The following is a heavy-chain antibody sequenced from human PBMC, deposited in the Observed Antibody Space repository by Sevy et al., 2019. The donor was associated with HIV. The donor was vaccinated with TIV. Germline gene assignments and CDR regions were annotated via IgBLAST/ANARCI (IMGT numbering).Heavy chain of an antibody. V-gene: IGHV4-34*01. CDR1: GGSFSGYY. CDR3: ARAYGSGSYSVERRRRPFDY. J-gene: IGHJ4*02. D-gene: IGHD3-10*01. CDR2: INHSGST. Sequence: SETLSLTCAVYGGSFSGYYWSWIRQPPGKGLEWIGEINHSGSTNYNPSLKSRVTISVNTSKNQCSLKLSSVPAADTAVYYCARAYGSGSYSVERRRRPFDYWGQGTLVNVSS.